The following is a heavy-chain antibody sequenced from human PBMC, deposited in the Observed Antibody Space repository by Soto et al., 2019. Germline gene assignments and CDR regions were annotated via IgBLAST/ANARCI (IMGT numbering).Heavy chain of an antibody. CDR3: ARTYGTYSSSQEIDY. J-gene: IGHJ4*02. V-gene: IGHV2-70*11. Sequence: SGPTLVNPTQTLTLTCTFSGFPLTTSGMCVSWIRQPPGKALEWLARIDWDGDKYYSTSLKTRLTISKDTSKSQVVLTMTNMDPVDTATYYCARTYGTYSSSQEIDYWGQGTLVTVSS. D-gene: IGHD6-13*01. CDR2: IDWDGDK. CDR1: GFPLTTSGMC.